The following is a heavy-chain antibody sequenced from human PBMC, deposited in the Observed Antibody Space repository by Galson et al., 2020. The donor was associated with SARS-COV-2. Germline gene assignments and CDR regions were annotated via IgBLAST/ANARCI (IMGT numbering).Heavy chain of an antibody. V-gene: IGHV4-61*02. CDR2: IYTSGST. Sequence: SETLSLTCTVSGGSISSGSYYWSWNRQPAGKGLEWIGRIYTSGSTNYNPSLQSRVTISIDTSKNQFSLELTSVTAADTAVYFCAYGVVAGTGYWGQGILVTVSS. D-gene: IGHD6-19*01. J-gene: IGHJ4*02. CDR3: AYGVVAGTGY. CDR1: GGSISSGSYY.